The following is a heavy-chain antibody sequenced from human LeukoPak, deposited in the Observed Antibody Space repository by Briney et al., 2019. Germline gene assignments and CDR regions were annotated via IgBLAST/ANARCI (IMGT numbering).Heavy chain of an antibody. CDR3: ARGCKESLTYRYCSGSYCDC. D-gene: IGHD3-10*01. CDR2: ISPDGSSK. V-gene: IGHV3-30*04. Sequence: GGSLSLPCSASGFIFSAYAMHWVRQAPGKGLEWVAVISPDGSSKYYADSVRGRFTIPRDNSRNTLYLHMHSLEDDDTAVYYCARGCKESLTYRYCSGSYCDCWGQGTLVTVSS. CDR1: GFIFSAYA. J-gene: IGHJ4*02.